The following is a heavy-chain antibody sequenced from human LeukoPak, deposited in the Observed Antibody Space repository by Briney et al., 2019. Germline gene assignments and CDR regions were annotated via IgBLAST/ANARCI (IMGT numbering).Heavy chain of an antibody. CDR1: GFTFSDYY. CDR2: MSTSGSTI. Sequence: GGSLRLSCAASGFTFSDYYMSWIRQAPGKGLEWVSYMSTSGSTIYHADSVRGRFTISRDNSKNTLYLQMNSLRAEDTAVYYCAKEGYSSSWYGFDYWGQGTLVTVSS. D-gene: IGHD6-13*01. CDR3: AKEGYSSSWYGFDY. V-gene: IGHV3-11*04. J-gene: IGHJ4*02.